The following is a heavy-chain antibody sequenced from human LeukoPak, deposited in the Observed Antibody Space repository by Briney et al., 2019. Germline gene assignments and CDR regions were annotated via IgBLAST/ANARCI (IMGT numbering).Heavy chain of an antibody. D-gene: IGHD6-13*01. CDR3: ANDSVYSSSWQYYYYYGMDV. J-gene: IGHJ6*02. V-gene: IGHV3-30*18. CDR1: GFTFSSYG. CDR2: ISYDGSNK. Sequence: GRSLRLSCAASGFTFSSYGMHWVRQAPGKGLEWVAVISYDGSNKYYADSVTGRLTISRNTSKNTLYLQMNSLRAEDTAGYYCANDSVYSSSWQYYYYYGMDVWGQGTMVTVSS.